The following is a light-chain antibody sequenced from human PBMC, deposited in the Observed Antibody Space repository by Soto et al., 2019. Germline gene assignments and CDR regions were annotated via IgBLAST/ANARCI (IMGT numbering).Light chain of an antibody. CDR1: HRVSSY. J-gene: IGKJ4*01. CDR2: GAS. V-gene: IGKV3D-15*01. CDR3: QQYNNWPLT. Sequence: EIVMTQSPATLSVSPGERVTLSCRASHRVSSYLAWYQQKPGQAPRLLIYGASTRATDIPARFSGSGSGTDFTLTISSLQSEDFAVYYCQQYNNWPLTFGGGTNVEIK.